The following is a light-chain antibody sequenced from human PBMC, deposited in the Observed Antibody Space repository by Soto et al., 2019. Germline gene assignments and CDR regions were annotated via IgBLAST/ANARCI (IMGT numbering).Light chain of an antibody. J-gene: IGLJ3*02. CDR2: GNS. Sequence: QAVVTQPPSVSGAPGQRVTISCTGSSSNIGAGYDVHWYQQLPGTAPKLLIYGNSNRPSGVPDRFSGSKSGSSASLAITGLHAEDEADYYCQSYDSSLPGSVFGGGTNLTVL. CDR1: SSNIGAGYD. CDR3: QSYDSSLPGSV. V-gene: IGLV1-40*01.